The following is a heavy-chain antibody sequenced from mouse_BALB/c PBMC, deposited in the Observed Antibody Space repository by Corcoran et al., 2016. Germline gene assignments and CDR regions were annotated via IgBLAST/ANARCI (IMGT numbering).Heavy chain of an antibody. D-gene: IGHD1-1*01. CDR3: ARSDYYGSLFDY. CDR2: IDPANGNT. J-gene: IGHJ2*01. CDR1: GFNIKDTY. V-gene: IGHV14-3*02. Sequence: EVQLQQSGAELVKPGASVKLSCTASGFNIKDTYMHWVKQRPEQGLEWIGRIDPANGNTKYDPKFQGKATITADTSSNTAYLQLSSLTSDDTAVYYCARSDYYGSLFDYWGQGTTLTVSS.